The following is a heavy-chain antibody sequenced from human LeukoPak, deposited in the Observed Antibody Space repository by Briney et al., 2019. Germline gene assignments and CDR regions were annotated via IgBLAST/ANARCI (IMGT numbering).Heavy chain of an antibody. CDR2: ISAGAEYI. J-gene: IGHJ4*02. D-gene: IGHD3-3*01. CDR3: ASGPPFLKYFEY. V-gene: IGHV3-23*01. CDR1: GFTFSTYV. Sequence: GGSLRLSCAASGFTFSTYVMNWFRQAPGKGLEWVSTISAGAEYIFYADSVKGRFTIPRDDSNNALYLQMHSLRAEDTALYYCASGPPFLKYFEYWGQGTLVTVSS.